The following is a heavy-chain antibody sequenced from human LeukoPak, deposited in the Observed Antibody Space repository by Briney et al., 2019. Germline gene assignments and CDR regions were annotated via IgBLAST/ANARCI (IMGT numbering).Heavy chain of an antibody. D-gene: IGHD6-6*01. J-gene: IGHJ5*01. CDR2: ISAGGGGT. Sequence: GGSLRLSCTTSGFTFGDYAMSWFRQAPGKGLEWVSSISAGGGGTSYADSVKGRITISRDNSKNTVYLQMNSLRAEDTAVYFCVKTFQYSSNWYDYWGQGTLVTVSS. CDR1: GFTFGDYA. CDR3: VKTFQYSSNWYDY. V-gene: IGHV3-23*01.